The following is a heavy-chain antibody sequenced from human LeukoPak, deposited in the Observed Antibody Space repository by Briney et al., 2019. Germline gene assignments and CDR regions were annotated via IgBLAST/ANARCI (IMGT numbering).Heavy chain of an antibody. J-gene: IGHJ6*02. CDR3: AKDIGVAATYYYGMDV. Sequence: GGSLRLSCAASGFTFDDYAMHWVRQAPGKGLEWVSGISWNSGSIGYADSVKGRFTISRDNAKNSLYLQMNSLRAEDTALYYCAKDIGVAATYYYGMDVWGQGTTVTVSS. CDR1: GFTFDDYA. D-gene: IGHD2-15*01. CDR2: ISWNSGSI. V-gene: IGHV3-9*01.